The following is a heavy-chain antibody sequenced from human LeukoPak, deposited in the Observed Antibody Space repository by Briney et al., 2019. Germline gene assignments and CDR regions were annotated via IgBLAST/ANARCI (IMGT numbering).Heavy chain of an antibody. CDR2: IYPGDPDT. CDR3: ARASTIFGVVYGMDV. V-gene: IGHV5-51*01. Sequence: GESLKISCKGSGYSFTSYWIGWVRQMPGKGLEWMGIIYPGDPDTRYSPSFQGQVTISADKSISTAYLQWSSLKASDTAMYYCARASTIFGVVYGMDVWGQGTTVTVSS. CDR1: GYSFTSYW. D-gene: IGHD3-3*01. J-gene: IGHJ6*02.